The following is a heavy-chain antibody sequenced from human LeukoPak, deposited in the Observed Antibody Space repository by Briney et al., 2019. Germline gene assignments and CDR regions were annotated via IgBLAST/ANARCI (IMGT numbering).Heavy chain of an antibody. J-gene: IGHJ4*02. Sequence: GASVKVSCKASGYTFTSYYMHWVRQAPGQGLEWMGIINPSGGSTSYAQKFQGRVTITADKSTSTAYMELSSLRSEDTAVYYCARSPRQDYGDYVPPFDYWGQGTLVTVSS. CDR1: GYTFTSYY. CDR3: ARSPRQDYGDYVPPFDY. CDR2: INPSGGST. V-gene: IGHV1-46*01. D-gene: IGHD4-17*01.